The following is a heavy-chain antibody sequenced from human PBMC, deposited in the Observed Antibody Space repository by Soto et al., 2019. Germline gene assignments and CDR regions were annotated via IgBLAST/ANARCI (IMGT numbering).Heavy chain of an antibody. V-gene: IGHV1-18*04. J-gene: IGHJ6*02. CDR3: ARGLAAATLFYGMDV. CDR2: ISAYNGNT. Sequence: ASVNVSCKASGYTFTSYGISWVRQAPGQGLEWMGWISAYNGNTNYAQKLQGRVTMTTGTSTSTAYMELRSLRSDDTAVYYCARGLAAATLFYGMDVWGQGTTVTVSS. D-gene: IGHD6-13*01. CDR1: GYTFTSYG.